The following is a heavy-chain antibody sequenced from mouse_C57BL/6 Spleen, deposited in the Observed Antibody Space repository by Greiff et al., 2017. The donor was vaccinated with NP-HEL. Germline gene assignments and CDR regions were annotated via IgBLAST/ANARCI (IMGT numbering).Heavy chain of an antibody. D-gene: IGHD6-1*01. Sequence: QVQLQQPGAELVKPGASVKMSCKASGYTFTSYWITWVKQRPGQGLEWIGDIYPGSGSTNYNEKFKSKATLTEDKSSSTAYMQLRRLSSEDSAVYYCSTHVQDYALDYWGQGTSVTVSS. CDR3: STHVQDYALDY. J-gene: IGHJ4*01. V-gene: IGHV1-55*01. CDR1: GYTFTSYW. CDR2: IYPGSGST.